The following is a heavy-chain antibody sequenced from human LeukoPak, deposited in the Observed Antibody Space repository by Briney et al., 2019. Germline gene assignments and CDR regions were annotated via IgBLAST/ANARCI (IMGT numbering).Heavy chain of an antibody. J-gene: IGHJ4*02. D-gene: IGHD3-22*01. CDR3: AKARHKFDSYDSFDY. CDR2: ISGSGGST. V-gene: IGHV3-23*01. Sequence: GGSLRLSCAASGFTFSSYAISWVRQAPGKGLEWVSAISGSGGSTYYADSVKGRFTISRDNSKNTLYLQMNSLRAEDTAVYYCAKARHKFDSYDSFDYWGQGTLVTVSS. CDR1: GFTFSSYA.